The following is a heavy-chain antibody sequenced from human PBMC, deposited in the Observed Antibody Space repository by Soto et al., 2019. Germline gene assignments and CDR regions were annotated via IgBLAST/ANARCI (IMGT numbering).Heavy chain of an antibody. V-gene: IGHV4-39*01. CDR2: IYYSGST. Sequence: QLQLQESGPGLVKPSETLSLTCAVSGGSISSSSYYWGWIRQPPGKGLEWIGSIYYSGSTYYNPSLKSRVTISVDTSKNQFSLKLSSVTAADTAVYYCARHARTYFDYWGQGTLVTVSS. CDR3: ARHARTYFDY. CDR1: GGSISSSSYY. J-gene: IGHJ4*02.